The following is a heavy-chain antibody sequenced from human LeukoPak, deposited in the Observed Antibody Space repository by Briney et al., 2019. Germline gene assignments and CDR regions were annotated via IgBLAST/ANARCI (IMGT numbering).Heavy chain of an antibody. CDR2: IYYSGSA. D-gene: IGHD6-13*01. CDR1: GGSISNYY. J-gene: IGHJ5*02. CDR3: ARGSIAAAEGAHGFDH. V-gene: IGHV4-59*01. Sequence: SETLSLTCTVSGGSISNYYWRWLRQPPGKGLEWIGYIYYSGSANYNPSFKSRVTISVDTSKNQFSLKLSSVATADNAGEYCARGSIAAAEGAHGFDHWGQGTLVTVSS.